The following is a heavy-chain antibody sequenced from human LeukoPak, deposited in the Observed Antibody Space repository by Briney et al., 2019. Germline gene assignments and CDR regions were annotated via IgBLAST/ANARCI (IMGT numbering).Heavy chain of an antibody. J-gene: IGHJ5*02. CDR2: IYTSGST. CDR3: ARDLRYSNHAVNSFDP. CDR1: GGSISSYY. D-gene: IGHD4-11*01. Sequence: PSETLSLTCTVSGGSISSYYWSWIRQPAGKGLEWIGRIYTSGSTDYNPSLKSRVTMSVDTSRNQFSLKLSSVTAADTAVYYCARDLRYSNHAVNSFDPWGQGTLVTVSS. V-gene: IGHV4-4*07.